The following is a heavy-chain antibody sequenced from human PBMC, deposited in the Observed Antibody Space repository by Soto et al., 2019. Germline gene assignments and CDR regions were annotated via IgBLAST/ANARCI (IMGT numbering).Heavy chain of an antibody. CDR1: GGTFSSYT. J-gene: IGHJ5*02. CDR2: IIPILGIA. V-gene: IGHV1-69*04. CDR3: ARDEPPHILWPSHNWFDP. Sequence: ASVKVSCKASGGTFSSYTISWVRQAPGQGLEWMGRIIPILGIANYAQKFQGRVTITADKSTSTAYMELSSLRSEDTAVYYCARDEPPHILWPSHNWFDPWGQGTLVPSPQ. D-gene: IGHD2-21*01.